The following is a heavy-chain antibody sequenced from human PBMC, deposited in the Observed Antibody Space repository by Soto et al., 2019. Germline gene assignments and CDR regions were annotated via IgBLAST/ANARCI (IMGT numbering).Heavy chain of an antibody. J-gene: IGHJ5*02. CDR2: ISGSGGST. CDR1: GFTFSSYA. CDR3: AKDRIQLWLHGWFDL. V-gene: IGHV3-23*01. D-gene: IGHD5-18*01. Sequence: PGGSLRLSCAASGFTFSSYAMSWVRQAPGKGLEWVSAISGSGGSTYYADSVKGRFTISRDNSKNTLYLQMNSLRAEDTAVYYCAKDRIQLWLHGWFDLWGQGTLVTVSS.